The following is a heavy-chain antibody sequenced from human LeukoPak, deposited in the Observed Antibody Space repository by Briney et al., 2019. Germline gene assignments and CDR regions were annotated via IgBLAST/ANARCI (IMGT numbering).Heavy chain of an antibody. J-gene: IGHJ4*02. CDR2: IRSKAYGGTA. V-gene: IGHV3-49*04. CDR3: TSPDFWSGYSDY. CDR1: GSTFGNYA. D-gene: IGHD3-3*01. Sequence: PGRSLRLSCTGYGSTFGNYAMSWVRQAPGKGLEWVAFIRSKAYGGTAEYAASVKGRFTMSRDDSKGIAYLQMNSLKTEDTAVYYCTSPDFWSGYSDYWGQGTLVTVSS.